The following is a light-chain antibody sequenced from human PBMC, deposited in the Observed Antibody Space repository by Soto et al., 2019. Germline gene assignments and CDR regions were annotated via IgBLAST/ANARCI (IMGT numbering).Light chain of an antibody. Sequence: ELVLTQSPGTLSLSPGDSAALSCKASQIGSGNYLSWYQQKSGQAPRLLIYATSTSAPGIPDRFSGSGSATEFSLIISRLEPEDTAVYYCQHFGYPQWTFCLGTKVDI. CDR3: QHFGYPQWT. V-gene: IGKV3-20*01. CDR1: QIGSGNY. CDR2: ATS. J-gene: IGKJ1*01.